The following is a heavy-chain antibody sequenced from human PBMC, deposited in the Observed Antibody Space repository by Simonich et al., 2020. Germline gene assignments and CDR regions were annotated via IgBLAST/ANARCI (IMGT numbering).Heavy chain of an antibody. D-gene: IGHD6-19*01. CDR3: ARRGSGFDY. J-gene: IGHJ4*02. CDR2: ISYDGSNK. CDR1: GFTFSSYA. Sequence: QVQLVESGGGVVQPGRSLRLSCAASGFTFSSYAMHWVRQAPGKGLEGGAVISYDGSNKYYADSVKGRFTISRDNSKNTLYLQMNSLRAEDTAVYYCARRGSGFDYWGQGTLVTVSS. V-gene: IGHV3-30*07.